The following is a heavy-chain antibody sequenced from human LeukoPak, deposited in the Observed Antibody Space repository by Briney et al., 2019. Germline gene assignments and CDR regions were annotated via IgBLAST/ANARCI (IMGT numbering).Heavy chain of an antibody. J-gene: IGHJ4*02. CDR2: ISSSGSTI. V-gene: IGHV3-48*04. Sequence: GGSLRLSCEASGFTFNTYSMNWVRQAPGKGLEWISQISSSGSTIYYADSVKGRFTIFRDNAKNSLFLEMNSLRAEDTAVYYCARGGPDYYDSSGYFGYWGQGTLVTVSS. CDR1: GFTFNTYS. D-gene: IGHD3-22*01. CDR3: ARGGPDYYDSSGYFGY.